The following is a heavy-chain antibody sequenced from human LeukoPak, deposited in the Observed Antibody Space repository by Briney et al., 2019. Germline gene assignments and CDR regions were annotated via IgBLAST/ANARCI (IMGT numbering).Heavy chain of an antibody. CDR1: GFIFSTYS. CDR3: ARHLSGVTGYAYGRGIDY. CDR2: ISSGSSYI. V-gene: IGHV3-21*01. D-gene: IGHD5-18*01. Sequence: PGGSLRLSCAASGFIFSTYSMNWVRQAPGKGLEWVSSISSGSSYIYYADSVKGRFTISRDNAKTSLYLQMNSLRAEDTAVYYCARHLSGVTGYAYGRGIDYWGQGTLVTVSS. J-gene: IGHJ4*02.